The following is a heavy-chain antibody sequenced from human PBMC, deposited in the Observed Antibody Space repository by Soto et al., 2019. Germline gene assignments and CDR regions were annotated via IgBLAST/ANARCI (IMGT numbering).Heavy chain of an antibody. D-gene: IGHD3-22*01. CDR2: IYYSGST. J-gene: IGHJ5*02. Sequence: PSETLSLTXSVSGGSISRNNHYWGWIRQPPGKGLEWIGSIYYSGSTYYNPSLKSRATISVDTSKNQFSLKLSSVTAADTAVYYCARQGITMIVVVVTDNWFDPWGQGTLVTVSS. CDR3: ARQGITMIVVVVTDNWFDP. V-gene: IGHV4-39*01. CDR1: GGSISRNNHY.